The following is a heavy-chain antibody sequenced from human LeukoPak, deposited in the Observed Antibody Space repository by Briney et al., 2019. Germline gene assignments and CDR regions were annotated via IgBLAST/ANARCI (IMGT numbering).Heavy chain of an antibody. V-gene: IGHV3-30*02. CDR1: GFTFSSYG. CDR3: ANHPEDYYDSSGAS. Sequence: GGSLRLSCAASGFTFSSYGMHWVRQAPGKGLEWVAFIRYDGSKKYYTDSVKGRFTISRDNPKNTLYLQMNSLRAEDSAVYYCANHPEDYYDSSGASWGQGTLVTVSS. CDR2: IRYDGSKK. J-gene: IGHJ5*02. D-gene: IGHD3-22*01.